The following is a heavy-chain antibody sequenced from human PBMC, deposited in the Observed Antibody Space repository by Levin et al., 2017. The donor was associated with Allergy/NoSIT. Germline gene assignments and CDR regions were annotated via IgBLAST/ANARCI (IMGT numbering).Heavy chain of an antibody. J-gene: IGHJ6*02. CDR3: AKIGPRSDYAFDV. CDR1: GYSLISYW. D-gene: IGHD4-17*01. V-gene: IGHV5-51*01. Sequence: GESLKISCKGSGYSLISYWIAWVRQMPGKGLEWMGSIYPADGDTTYSPSFLGQVTISVDKSLSTAYLQLNSLRPSDTAMYYCAKIGPRSDYAFDVWGQGTTVTVSS. CDR2: IYPADGDT.